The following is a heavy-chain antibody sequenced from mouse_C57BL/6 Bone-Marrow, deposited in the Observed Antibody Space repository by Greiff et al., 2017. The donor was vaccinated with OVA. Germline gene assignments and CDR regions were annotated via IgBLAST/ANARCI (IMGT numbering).Heavy chain of an antibody. V-gene: IGHV1-55*01. CDR1: GYTFTSYW. Sequence: QVQLKQPGAELVKPGASVKMSCKASGYTFTSYWITWVKQRPGQGLEWIGDIFPGSGSTNSNEKFKSKATLTVDTSSITAYMQLSSLTSEDSAVYYCARCFYYGNYGGWGQGTTLTVSS. CDR3: ARCFYYGNYGG. CDR2: IFPGSGST. D-gene: IGHD2-1*01. J-gene: IGHJ2*01.